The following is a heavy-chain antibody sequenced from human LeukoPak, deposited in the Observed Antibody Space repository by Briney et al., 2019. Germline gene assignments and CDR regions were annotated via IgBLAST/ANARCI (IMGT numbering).Heavy chain of an antibody. J-gene: IGHJ4*02. CDR3: ARGPTTVTRAFDY. V-gene: IGHV4-59*12. CDR2: IYYSGST. CDR1: GGSISSYY. Sequence: SETLSLTCTVSGGSISSYYWSWIRQPPGKGLEWIGYIYYSGSTNYNPSLKSRVTISVDTSKNQFSLKLSSVTAADTAVYYCARGPTTVTRAFDYWGQGTLVTVSS. D-gene: IGHD4-17*01.